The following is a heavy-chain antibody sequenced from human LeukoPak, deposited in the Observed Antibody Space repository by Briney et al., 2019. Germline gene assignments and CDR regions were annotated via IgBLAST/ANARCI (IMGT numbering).Heavy chain of an antibody. V-gene: IGHV3-7*01. CDR2: MNEDGSEK. J-gene: IGHJ4*02. CDR3: ARDNYRRFDY. Sequence: GGSLRLSCAASGFTFSSYWMTWVRQAPGKGLEWVANMNEDGSEKYYVDSVTGRFTISRDNAKNSLYLQMNSLRAEDTAVYYCARDNYRRFDYWGQGTLVTVSS. D-gene: IGHD4-11*01. CDR1: GFTFSSYW.